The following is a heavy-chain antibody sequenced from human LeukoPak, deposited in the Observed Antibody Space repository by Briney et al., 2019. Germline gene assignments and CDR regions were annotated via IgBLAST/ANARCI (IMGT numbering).Heavy chain of an antibody. CDR3: AREHTPFGSGCTAAY. V-gene: IGHV3-20*04. Sequence: GGSLRLSCAASGFTFDDYGMSWVRQAPGKGLEWVSGINWNGGSTGYADSGKGRFTISRDNAKNSLYLQMNSLRAEDTAVYYCAREHTPFGSGCTAAYWGQGTLVTVSS. J-gene: IGHJ4*02. CDR1: GFTFDDYG. CDR2: INWNGGST. D-gene: IGHD6-19*01.